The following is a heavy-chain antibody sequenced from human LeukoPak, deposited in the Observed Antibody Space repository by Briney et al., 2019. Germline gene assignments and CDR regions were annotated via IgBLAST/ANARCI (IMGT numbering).Heavy chain of an antibody. D-gene: IGHD5-24*01. J-gene: IGHJ6*03. CDR2: ISSSGSTI. CDR3: ARALGGDGYNYYYYYYMDV. CDR1: GFTFSSYE. V-gene: IGHV3-48*03. Sequence: GGSLRLSCAASGFTFSSYEMNWVRQAPGKGLEWVSYISSSGSTIYYADSVKGRFTISRDNAKNSLYLQMNSLRAEDTAVYYCARALGGDGYNYYYYYYMDVWGKGTTVTVSS.